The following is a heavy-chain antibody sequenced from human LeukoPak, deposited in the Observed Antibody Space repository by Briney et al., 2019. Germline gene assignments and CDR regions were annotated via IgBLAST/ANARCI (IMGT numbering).Heavy chain of an antibody. Sequence: PSETLSLTCTVSGGSISSGSYYWSWIRQPAGKGLEWIGRIYTSGSTNYNPSLKSRVTISVDTSKNQFSLKLSSVTAADTAVYYCARVVTMVRGVITYNWFDPWGQGTLVTVSS. CDR2: IYTSGST. CDR3: ARVVTMVRGVITYNWFDP. D-gene: IGHD3-10*01. J-gene: IGHJ5*02. CDR1: GGSISSGSYY. V-gene: IGHV4-61*02.